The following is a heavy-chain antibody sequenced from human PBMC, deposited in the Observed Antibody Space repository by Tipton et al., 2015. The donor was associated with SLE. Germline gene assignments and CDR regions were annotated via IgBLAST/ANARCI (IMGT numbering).Heavy chain of an antibody. D-gene: IGHD6-13*01. Sequence: SLRLSCAASGFTFSSYGMHWVRQAPGKGLEWVAVIWYDGSNKYYADSVKGRFTISRDNSKNTLYLQMNSLRAEDTAVYYCARDLGSSSWLDAFDIWGQGTMVTVSS. CDR1: GFTFSSYG. CDR3: ARDLGSSSWLDAFDI. V-gene: IGHV3-33*01. CDR2: IWYDGSNK. J-gene: IGHJ3*02.